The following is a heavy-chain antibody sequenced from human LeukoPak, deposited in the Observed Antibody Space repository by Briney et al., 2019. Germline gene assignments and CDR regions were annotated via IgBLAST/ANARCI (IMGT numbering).Heavy chain of an antibody. J-gene: IGHJ4*02. D-gene: IGHD3-3*01. Sequence: GGSLRLSCAASGFFFSSYWMSWVREAPGKGLEWVANIKQDGSEKYYVDSVKGRFTISRDNAKNSLYLQMNSLRAEDTAVYYCTSHVRFEGVDYWGQGTLVTVSS. CDR2: IKQDGSEK. CDR3: TSHVRFEGVDY. V-gene: IGHV3-7*01. CDR1: GFFFSSYW.